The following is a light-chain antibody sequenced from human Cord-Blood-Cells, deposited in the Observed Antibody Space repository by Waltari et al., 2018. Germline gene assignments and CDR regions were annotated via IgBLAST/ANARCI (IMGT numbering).Light chain of an antibody. CDR3: CSYAGSGVV. J-gene: IGLJ2*01. CDR1: SSDVGSYNL. CDR2: EGS. Sequence: QSALTQTASVSGSPGQSITISCTSTSSDVGSYNLVSWYQQPPGKAPKLMIYEGSKRPSGVSNRFSGSKSGNTASLTISGLQAEDEADYYCCSYAGSGVVFGGGTKLTVL. V-gene: IGLV2-23*01.